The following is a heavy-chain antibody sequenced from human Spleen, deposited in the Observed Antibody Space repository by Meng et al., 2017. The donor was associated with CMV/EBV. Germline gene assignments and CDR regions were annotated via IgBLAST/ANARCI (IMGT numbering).Heavy chain of an antibody. J-gene: IGHJ4*02. CDR3: ASHIVLVPAAMEGDDYFDY. Sequence: SETLSLTCTVSGYSISSGYYWGWIRQPPGKGLEWIGSIYHSGSTYYNPSLKSRVTISVDTSKNQFSLKLSSVTAADTAVYYCASHIVLVPAAMEGDDYFDYWGQGTLVTVSS. V-gene: IGHV4-38-2*02. CDR2: IYHSGST. D-gene: IGHD2-2*01. CDR1: GYSISSGYY.